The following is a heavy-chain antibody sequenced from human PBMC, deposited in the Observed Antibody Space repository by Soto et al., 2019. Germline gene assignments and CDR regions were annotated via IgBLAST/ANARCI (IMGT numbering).Heavy chain of an antibody. CDR2: IYYSGST. V-gene: IGHV4-30-4*01. D-gene: IGHD6-6*01. CDR3: ASNIEYSSSRGVYYFDY. J-gene: IGHJ4*02. Sequence: SETLSLTCTVSGGSISSGDYYWSWIRQPPGKGLEWIGYIYYSGSTYYNPSLKSRVTISVDTSKNQFFLKLSSVTAADTAVYYCASNIEYSSSRGVYYFDYWGQGTLVTVSS. CDR1: GGSISSGDYY.